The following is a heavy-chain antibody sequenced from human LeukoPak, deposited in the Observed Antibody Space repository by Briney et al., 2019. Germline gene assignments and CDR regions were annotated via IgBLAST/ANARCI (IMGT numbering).Heavy chain of an antibody. CDR2: IKQDGSEK. J-gene: IGHJ3*02. V-gene: IGHV3-7*01. Sequence: PGGPLTLSCAASGFTFSNYWMTWVRQAPGKGLEWVANIKQDGSEKNYVDSGKGRFTISRDNAKNSLYLQMNSLRAEDTAVYYCARDGLRGGFDIWGQGTMVSVFS. CDR1: GFTFSNYW. CDR3: ARDGLRGGFDI.